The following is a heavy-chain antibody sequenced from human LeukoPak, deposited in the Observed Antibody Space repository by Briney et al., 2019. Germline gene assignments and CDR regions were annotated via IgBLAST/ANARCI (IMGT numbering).Heavy chain of an antibody. CDR2: ISYDGSNK. CDR3: ARDPVPVRGLNGGYFDY. Sequence: LRLSCAASGITFSSYAMHWVRQAPGKGLEWVAVISYDGSNKYYADSVKGRFTISRDNSKNMVYLQMNSLRAEDTAVYYCARDPVPVRGLNGGYFDYWGQGTLVTVSS. D-gene: IGHD3-10*01. J-gene: IGHJ4*02. V-gene: IGHV3-30*04. CDR1: GITFSSYA.